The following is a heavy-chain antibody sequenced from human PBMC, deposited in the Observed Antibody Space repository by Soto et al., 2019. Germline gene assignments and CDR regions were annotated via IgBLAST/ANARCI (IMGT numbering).Heavy chain of an antibody. CDR3: ARQVAAPYYYYGMDV. J-gene: IGHJ6*02. Sequence: GESLKISCKGSGYSFTSYWIGWVRQMPGKGLEWMGIIYPGDSDTRYSPSFQGQVTISADKSISTAYLQWSSLKASDTAMYYCARQVAAPYYYYGMDVWGQGTTVTVS. D-gene: IGHD6-13*01. CDR2: IYPGDSDT. CDR1: GYSFTSYW. V-gene: IGHV5-51*01.